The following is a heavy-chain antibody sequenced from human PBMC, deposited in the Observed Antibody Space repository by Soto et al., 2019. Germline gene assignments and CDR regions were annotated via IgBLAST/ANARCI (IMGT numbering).Heavy chain of an antibody. CDR2: IDWADTK. CDR1: GFSLTTSGMC. V-gene: IGHV2-70*01. J-gene: IGHJ4*02. D-gene: IGHD6-13*01. Sequence: SGPTLVNPTQTLTLTCTFSGFSLTTSGMCVTWIRQPPGKALEWLALIDWADTKYYNTSLKTRLTISKDTSKNQVVLSMTNMDPVDTATYYCARSRYSTSWYVGQYYSDYWGQGILVTVSS. CDR3: ARSRYSTSWYVGQYYSDY.